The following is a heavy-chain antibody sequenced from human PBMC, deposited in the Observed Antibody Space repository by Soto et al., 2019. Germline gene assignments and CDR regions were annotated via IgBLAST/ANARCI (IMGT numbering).Heavy chain of an antibody. V-gene: IGHV3-13*01. Sequence: GGSLRLSCAASGFTFSSYDMHWVGQATGKGLEWVSGIGSTGDTYYPGSVKGRFTISRENAKNSFYLQMNNLRAGDTAVYYCARDPGAVAGNYFYGMDVWGQGTTLTVSS. CDR1: GFTFSSYD. J-gene: IGHJ6*02. CDR2: IGSTGDT. D-gene: IGHD6-13*01. CDR3: ARDPGAVAGNYFYGMDV.